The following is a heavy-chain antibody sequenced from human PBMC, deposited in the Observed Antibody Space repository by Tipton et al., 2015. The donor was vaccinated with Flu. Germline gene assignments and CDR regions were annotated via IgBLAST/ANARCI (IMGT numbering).Heavy chain of an antibody. CDR3: ATLTGDDY. V-gene: IGHV3-48*03. J-gene: IGHJ4*02. CDR1: GFLFSSYE. D-gene: IGHD7-27*01. CDR2: ISSGGSTI. Sequence: GSLRLSCAASGFLFSSYEVNWVRQAPGKGLEWLSYISSGGSTISYADSVRGRFTISRDNAKNSLYLQLNSLRAEDTAVYYCATLTGDDYWGQGDLVTVSS.